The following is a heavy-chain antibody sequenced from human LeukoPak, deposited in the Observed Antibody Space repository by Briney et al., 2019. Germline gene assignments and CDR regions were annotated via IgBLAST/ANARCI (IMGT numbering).Heavy chain of an antibody. V-gene: IGHV1-2*04. CDR3: ARGGTVWASYRLNWFDP. Sequence: GASVKVSCKASGYTVTGYYMHWVRQAPGQGLEWMGWISPNSGGTNYAQKFQGWVTMTRDTSISTAYMELSRLRSDDTAVYYCARGGTVWASYRLNWFDPWGQGTLVTVSS. CDR1: GYTVTGYY. CDR2: ISPNSGGT. D-gene: IGHD3-16*02. J-gene: IGHJ5*02.